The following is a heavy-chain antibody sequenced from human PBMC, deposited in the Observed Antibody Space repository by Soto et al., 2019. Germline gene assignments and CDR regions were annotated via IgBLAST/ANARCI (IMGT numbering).Heavy chain of an antibody. CDR2: TYYRSKWYN. V-gene: IGHV6-1*01. CDR1: GDSVSSNSAA. CDR3: ARGRASIAARPDYYYYMDV. Sequence: KQSQTLSLTCAISGDSVSSNSAAWNWIRQSPSRGLEWLGRTYYRSKWYNDYAVSVKSRITINPDTSKNQFSLQLNSVTPEDTAVYYCARGRASIAARPDYYYYMDVWGKGTTVTVSS. D-gene: IGHD6-6*01. J-gene: IGHJ6*03.